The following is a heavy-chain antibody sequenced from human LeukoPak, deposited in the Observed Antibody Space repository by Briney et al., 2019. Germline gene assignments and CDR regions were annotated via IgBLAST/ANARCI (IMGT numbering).Heavy chain of an antibody. CDR2: ISYDGSNK. J-gene: IGHJ4*02. V-gene: IGHV3-30*18. CDR1: GFTFSSYG. CDR3: AKAIYRYQLLWNDY. D-gene: IGHD2-2*01. Sequence: PGRSLRLSCAASGFTFSSYGMHWVRQAPGKGLEWVAVISYDGSNKYYADSVKGRFTISRDNSKNTLYLQMSSLRAEDTAVYYCAKAIYRYQLLWNDYWGQGTLVTVSS.